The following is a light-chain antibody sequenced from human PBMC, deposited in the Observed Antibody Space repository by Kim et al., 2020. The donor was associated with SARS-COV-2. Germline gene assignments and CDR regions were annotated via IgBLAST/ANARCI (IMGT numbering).Light chain of an antibody. CDR2: AAS. J-gene: IGKJ4*01. CDR3: QQYYSYPFT. V-gene: IGKV1-8*01. CDR1: QGISSY. Sequence: AIRMTQSPSTLSASTGDRVTITCRASQGISSYLAWYQQKPGKAPKLLIYAASTWQSGVPSRFSGSGSGTDFTLTISCLQSEDFATYYCQQYYSYPFTFGGGTKVDIK.